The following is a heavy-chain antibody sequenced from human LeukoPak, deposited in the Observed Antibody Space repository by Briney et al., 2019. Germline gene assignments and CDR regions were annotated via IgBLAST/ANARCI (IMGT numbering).Heavy chain of an antibody. Sequence: GPSVKVSCKASGYTFTGHFIHWVRQAPGQGLEWMGWSNPNSGGTNYAQKFQGRVTMTRDTSISTAYMELSRVRSDDTAVYYCAREYSRYSGTYYDYWGQGTLVTVSS. V-gene: IGHV1-2*02. CDR1: GYTFTGHF. CDR2: SNPNSGGT. J-gene: IGHJ4*02. CDR3: AREYSRYSGTYYDY. D-gene: IGHD5-12*01.